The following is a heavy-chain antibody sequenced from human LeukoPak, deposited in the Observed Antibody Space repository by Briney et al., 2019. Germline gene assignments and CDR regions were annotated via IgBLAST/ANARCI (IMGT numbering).Heavy chain of an antibody. CDR2: IKPDGSAG. CDR1: GFTFSSSW. D-gene: IGHD1-7*01. V-gene: IGHV3-7*01. CDR3: ARAPPLGTVDY. J-gene: IGHJ4*02. Sequence: PGGSLRLSCAASGFTFSSSWMSWVRQAPGKGLGWVANIKPDGSAGYYVGSAEGRFIVSRDNANNYLYLHMGSLRAEDTAFYYCARAPPLGTVDYWGQGTLVTVSS.